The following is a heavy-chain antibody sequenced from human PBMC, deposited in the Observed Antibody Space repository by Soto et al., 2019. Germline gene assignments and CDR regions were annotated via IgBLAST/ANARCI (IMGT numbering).Heavy chain of an antibody. CDR3: AGHDYGDYVFDY. CDR1: GGSFSGYY. Sequence: SETLSLICAVYGGSFSGYYWSWIRQPPGKGLEWIGEINHSGSTNYNPSLKSRVTISVDTSKNQFSLKLSSVTAADTAVYYCAGHDYGDYVFDYWGQGTLVTVSS. CDR2: INHSGST. J-gene: IGHJ4*02. D-gene: IGHD4-17*01. V-gene: IGHV4-34*01.